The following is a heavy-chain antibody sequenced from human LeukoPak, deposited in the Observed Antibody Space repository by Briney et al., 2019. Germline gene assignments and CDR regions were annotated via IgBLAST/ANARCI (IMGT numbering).Heavy chain of an antibody. D-gene: IGHD2-2*01. J-gene: IGHJ4*02. Sequence: SETLSLTCTVSGYSISSGYYWGWIRQPPGKGLEWIGSIYHSGSTYYNPSLKSRVTISLDTSKNQFSLKLSSVTAADTAVYYCARDVIPAAMYADYWGQGTLVTVSS. CDR2: IYHSGST. CDR1: GYSISSGYY. V-gene: IGHV4-38-2*02. CDR3: ARDVIPAAMYADY.